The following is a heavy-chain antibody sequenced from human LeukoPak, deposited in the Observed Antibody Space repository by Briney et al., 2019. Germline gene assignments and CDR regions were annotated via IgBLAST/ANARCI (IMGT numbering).Heavy chain of an antibody. CDR1: GFTFDDYA. J-gene: IGHJ3*01. V-gene: IGHV3-9*03. CDR2: ISWNSDSI. D-gene: IGHD6-13*01. Sequence: GGSLRLSCAASGFTFDDYAMHWVRQAPGKGLEWVSGISWNSDSIGYAGSVKGRFTISRDNAKNSLYLHMNSLRAEDMVLYYCGKAYSASGGAFDVWGQGTMVTVSS. CDR3: GKAYSASGGAFDV.